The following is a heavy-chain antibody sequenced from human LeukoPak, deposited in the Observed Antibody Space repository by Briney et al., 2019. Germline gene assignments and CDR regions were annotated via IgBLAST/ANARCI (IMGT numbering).Heavy chain of an antibody. CDR2: IKQDGSEK. J-gene: IGHJ4*02. V-gene: IGHV3-7*01. CDR3: ARGLGVLY. CDR1: GFTFSSYW. Sequence: GGSLRLSCAASGFTFSSYWMSWVRPAPGKGLGWVANIKQDGSEKYYVDSVKGRFTISRDNAKISVYLQMNSLRAEDTAVYYCARGLGVLYWGQGTLVTVSS. D-gene: IGHD3-16*01.